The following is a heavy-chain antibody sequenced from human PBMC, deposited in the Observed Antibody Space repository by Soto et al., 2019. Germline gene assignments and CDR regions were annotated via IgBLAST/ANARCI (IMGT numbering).Heavy chain of an antibody. Sequence: QLQLQESGPGLVKPSETLSLTCTVSGGSISSSSYYWGWIRQPPGKGLEWIGSIYYSGSTYYNPSLKSRVTISVDTSKNQFSLKLSSVTAADTAVYYCAREVVPAATMWFDPWGQGTLVTVSS. CDR2: IYYSGST. CDR1: GGSISSSSYY. CDR3: AREVVPAATMWFDP. D-gene: IGHD2-2*01. V-gene: IGHV4-39*01. J-gene: IGHJ5*02.